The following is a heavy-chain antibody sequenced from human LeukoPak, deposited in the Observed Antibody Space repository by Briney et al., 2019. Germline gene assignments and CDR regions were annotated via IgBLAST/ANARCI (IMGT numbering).Heavy chain of an antibody. CDR1: GGSISSGSYY. D-gene: IGHD6-13*01. V-gene: IGHV4-61*02. CDR2: IYTSGST. Sequence: SETLSLTCTVSGGSISSGSYYWSWIRQPAGKGLEWIGRIYTSGSTNYNPSLKSRVTISVDTSKNQFSLKLSSVTAADTAVYYCAHAGDSSSWHFDAFDIWGQGTMVTVSS. CDR3: AHAGDSSSWHFDAFDI. J-gene: IGHJ3*02.